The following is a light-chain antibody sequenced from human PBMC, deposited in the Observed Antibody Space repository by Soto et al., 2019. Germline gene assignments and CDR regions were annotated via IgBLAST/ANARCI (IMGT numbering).Light chain of an antibody. CDR2: DDN. J-gene: IGLJ1*01. Sequence: VLTQPPSVSAAPGQKVTISCSGSSSNIGGNSVSWYQQLPGTAPKLLIYDDNKRPSGIPDRFSGSKSGTSATLGITGFQTGDEADYYCGSWDSSLSAYVFGTGTKVAVL. V-gene: IGLV1-51*01. CDR3: GSWDSSLSAYV. CDR1: SSNIGGNS.